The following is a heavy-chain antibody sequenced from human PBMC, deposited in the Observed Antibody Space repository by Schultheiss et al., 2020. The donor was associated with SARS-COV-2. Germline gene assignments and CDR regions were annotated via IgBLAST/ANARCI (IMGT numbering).Heavy chain of an antibody. D-gene: IGHD2-21*02. Sequence: SQTLSLTCAVSGYSISSGYYWGWIRQPPGKGLEWIGEIYHSGSTNYNPSLKSRVTISVDKSKNQFSLKLSSVTAADTAVYYCARPPCDFLSACSWYFDLWGRGTLVTVSS. CDR1: GYSISSGYY. V-gene: IGHV4-38-2*01. CDR2: IYHSGST. J-gene: IGHJ2*01. CDR3: ARPPCDFLSACSWYFDL.